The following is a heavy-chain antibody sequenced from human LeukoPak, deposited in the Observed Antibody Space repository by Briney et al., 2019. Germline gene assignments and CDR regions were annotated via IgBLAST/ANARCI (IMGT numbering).Heavy chain of an antibody. CDR2: ISSDSSYI. D-gene: IGHD4-17*01. Sequence: PGGSLRLSCVASGVTFNTYTMNWVRQALGKRRGWVSSISSDSSYIYYADAVHGRFTVSRDNAKYSLYLQMNSLRAEDTAVYYCVRGSYGAYDYWGQGSLVTVSS. CDR3: VRGSYGAYDY. V-gene: IGHV3-21*01. J-gene: IGHJ4*02. CDR1: GVTFNTYT.